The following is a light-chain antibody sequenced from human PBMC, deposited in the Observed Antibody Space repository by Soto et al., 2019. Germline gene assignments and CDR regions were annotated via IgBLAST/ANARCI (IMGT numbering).Light chain of an antibody. J-gene: IGKJ4*01. V-gene: IGKV1-39*01. Sequence: DIQMTQSPSSLSASVGDRVTITCRASQSISRYLNWYQQKPGKAPKLLIYAASSLQSGVPSRFSGSGSGTDFPLTISSLQPEDFATYYCQQSYSTPLLTFGGGTKVEIK. CDR1: QSISRY. CDR3: QQSYSTPLLT. CDR2: AAS.